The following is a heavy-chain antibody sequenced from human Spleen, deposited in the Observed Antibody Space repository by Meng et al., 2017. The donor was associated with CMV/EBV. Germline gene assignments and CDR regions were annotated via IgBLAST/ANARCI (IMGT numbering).Heavy chain of an antibody. V-gene: IGHV3-30*02. J-gene: IGHJ4*02. Sequence: GESLKISCAASGFTFSSYGMHWVRQAPGKGLEWVAFIRYDGSNKYYADSVKGRFTISRDNSKNTLYLQMNSLGAEDTAVYYCAKDFGHATVTTGYWGQGTLVTVSS. CDR3: AKDFGHATVTTGY. CDR1: GFTFSSYG. D-gene: IGHD4-17*01. CDR2: IRYDGSNK.